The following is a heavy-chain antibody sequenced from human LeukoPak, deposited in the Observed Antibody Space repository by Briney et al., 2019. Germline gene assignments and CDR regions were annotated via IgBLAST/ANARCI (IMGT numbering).Heavy chain of an antibody. D-gene: IGHD6-19*01. Sequence: SETLSLTCTVSGGSISSGSYYWSWIRQPAGMGLEWIGRIYTSGSTNYNPSLKSRVTISVDTSKNQFSLKLSSVTAADTAVYYCAREGLSSGWSFDYWGQGTLVTVSS. J-gene: IGHJ4*02. CDR1: GGSISSGSYY. CDR2: IYTSGST. CDR3: AREGLSSGWSFDY. V-gene: IGHV4-61*02.